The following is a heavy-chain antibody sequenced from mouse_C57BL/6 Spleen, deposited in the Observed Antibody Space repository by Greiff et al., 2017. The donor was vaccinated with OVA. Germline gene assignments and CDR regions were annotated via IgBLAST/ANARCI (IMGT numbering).Heavy chain of an antibody. J-gene: IGHJ1*03. Sequence: EVKLQQSGPELVKPGASVKMSCKASGYTFTDYNMHWVKQSHGKSLEWIGYINPNNGGTSYNQKFKGKATLTVNKSSSTAYMELRSLTSEDSAVYYCARGRAYYGYDRYFDVWGTGTTVTVSS. D-gene: IGHD2-9*01. CDR3: ARGRAYYGYDRYFDV. V-gene: IGHV1-22*01. CDR2: INPNNGGT. CDR1: GYTFTDYN.